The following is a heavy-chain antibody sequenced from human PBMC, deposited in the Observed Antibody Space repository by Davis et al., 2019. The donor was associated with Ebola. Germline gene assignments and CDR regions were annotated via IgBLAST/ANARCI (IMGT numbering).Heavy chain of an antibody. J-gene: IGHJ6*02. CDR2: IWYDGSNK. D-gene: IGHD1-26*01. V-gene: IGHV3-33*01. Sequence: GGSLRLSCAASGFIFSDYGVHWVRQTPGKGLEWVAVIWYDGSNKDYIDSVKGRFTISRDDSINTLYLQMNSLRPEDTAVYYCARDGPVGAILYGMDVWGQGTTVTVSS. CDR1: GFIFSDYG. CDR3: ARDGPVGAILYGMDV.